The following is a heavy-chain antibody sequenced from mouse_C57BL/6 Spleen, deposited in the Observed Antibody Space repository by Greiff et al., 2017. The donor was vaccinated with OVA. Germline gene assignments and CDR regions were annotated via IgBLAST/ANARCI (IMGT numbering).Heavy chain of an antibody. CDR1: GYTFTSYW. CDR2: IYPGNSDT. V-gene: IGHV1-5*01. Sequence: EVKLVESGTVLARPGASVKMSCKTSGYTFTSYWMHWVKQRPGQGLEWIGAIYPGNSDTSYNQKFKGKAKLTAVTSASTAYMELSSLTNEDSAVYYCTTYDYDEGYFDYWGQGTTLTVSS. J-gene: IGHJ2*01. CDR3: TTYDYDEGYFDY. D-gene: IGHD2-4*01.